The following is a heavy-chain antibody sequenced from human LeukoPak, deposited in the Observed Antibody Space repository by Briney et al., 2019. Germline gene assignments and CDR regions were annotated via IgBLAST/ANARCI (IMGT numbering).Heavy chain of an antibody. CDR2: IQYNGNNK. D-gene: IGHD6-19*01. CDR1: GFTFSTYG. CDR3: ARVQGQWLAYSHFDY. J-gene: IGHJ4*02. V-gene: IGHV3-30*02. Sequence: GGSLRLSCAASGFTFSTYGMHWVRQAPGKGLEWVAFIQYNGNNKYYADSVKGRFTISRDNSKNTLYLQMNSLRAEDTAVYYCARVQGQWLAYSHFDYWGQGTLVTVSS.